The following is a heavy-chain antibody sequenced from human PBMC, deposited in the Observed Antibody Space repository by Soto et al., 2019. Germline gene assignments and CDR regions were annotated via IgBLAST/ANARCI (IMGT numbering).Heavy chain of an antibody. CDR1: GGSISSMY. Sequence: QVQLQESGPGLMKPSETLSLTCTVSGGSISSMYWSWIRQSPGKGLEWIGYIHNSGSTNYNPSLKSRVTMSVDTSKNQFSLKLTSVTAADTAVYFCARSRGFMTTGFYYYVMDVWGQGTTVTVSS. J-gene: IGHJ6*02. D-gene: IGHD3-16*01. CDR3: ARSRGFMTTGFYYYVMDV. CDR2: IHNSGST. V-gene: IGHV4-59*01.